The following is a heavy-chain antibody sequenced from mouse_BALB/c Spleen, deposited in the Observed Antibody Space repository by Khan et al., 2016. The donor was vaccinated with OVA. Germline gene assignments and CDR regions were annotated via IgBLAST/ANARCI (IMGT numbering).Heavy chain of an antibody. V-gene: IGHV3-2*02. CDR1: GYSITSGYV. CDR3: ARTARIEY. D-gene: IGHD1-2*01. J-gene: IGHJ2*01. CDR2: ISYSGST. Sequence: SGPGLVKPSQSLSLSCTVTGYSITSGYVWNWIRQSPGNKLEWMGYISYSGSTNYNPSLKSRISITRDTSNNQSFLQLNSVTTEDTATYYCARTARIEYWGQGTTLTVSS.